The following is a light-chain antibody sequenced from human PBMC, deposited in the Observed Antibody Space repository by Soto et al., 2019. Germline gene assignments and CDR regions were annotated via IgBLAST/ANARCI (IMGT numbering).Light chain of an antibody. J-gene: IGKJ1*01. CDR1: QSISSW. V-gene: IGKV1-5*01. CDR3: QQYNSYSRT. Sequence: IQMPQSPSTLSASVGDRVPITCRASQSISSWLAWYQQKPGKAPKLLIYDASSLESGVPSRFSGSGSGTEFTLTISSLQPDDFATYYCQQYNSYSRTVGQGTKVDIK. CDR2: DAS.